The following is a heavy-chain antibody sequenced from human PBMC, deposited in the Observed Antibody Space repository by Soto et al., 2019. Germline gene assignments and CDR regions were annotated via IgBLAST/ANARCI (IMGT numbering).Heavy chain of an antibody. J-gene: IGHJ4*02. Sequence: SETLSLTCTFSGGSISSSSYYWGWIRQPPGKGLEWIGSIYYSGSTYYNPSLKSRVTISVDTSKNQFSLKLSSVTAADTAVYYCARQFYGSGYFDYWGQGTLVTV. CDR2: IYYSGST. CDR1: GGSISSSSYY. D-gene: IGHD2-15*01. V-gene: IGHV4-39*01. CDR3: ARQFYGSGYFDY.